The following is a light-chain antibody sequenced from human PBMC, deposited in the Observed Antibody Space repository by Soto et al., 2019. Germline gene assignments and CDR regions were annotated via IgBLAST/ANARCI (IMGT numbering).Light chain of an antibody. Sequence: QSVLTQPASVSGSPGQSITISCTGTSSDVGGYNFVSWYQHHPGKAPKLMIYAVSNRPSGVSNRFSGSKAGNTASLTISGLQAEDEADYYCSSYTSNSTMIFGGGTKVTVL. V-gene: IGLV2-14*03. J-gene: IGLJ2*01. CDR3: SSYTSNSTMI. CDR2: AVS. CDR1: SSDVGGYNF.